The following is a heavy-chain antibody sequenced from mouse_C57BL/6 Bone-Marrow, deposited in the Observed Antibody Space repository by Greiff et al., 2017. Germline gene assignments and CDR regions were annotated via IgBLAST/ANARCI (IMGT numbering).Heavy chain of an antibody. CDR1: GYTFTSYW. CDR2: IYPGNSDT. CDR3: TTLYYDYNWYFDV. J-gene: IGHJ1*03. D-gene: IGHD2-4*01. V-gene: IGHV1-5*01. Sequence: EVQLQQSGTVLARPGASVKMSCKTSGYTFTSYWMHWVKQRPGQGLEWIGAIYPGNSDTSYNQKFKGKAKLTAVTSASTAYMELSSLTNEDAAVYYCTTLYYDYNWYFDVWGTGTTVTVSS.